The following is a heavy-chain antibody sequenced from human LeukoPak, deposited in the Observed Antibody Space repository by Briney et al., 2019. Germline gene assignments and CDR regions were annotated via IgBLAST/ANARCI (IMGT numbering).Heavy chain of an antibody. CDR2: IYYSGST. CDR3: ARGATAGIAARPFDL. J-gene: IGHJ2*01. D-gene: IGHD6-6*01. CDR1: GGSISSYY. Sequence: SETLSLTCTVSGGSISSYYWSWIRQPPGKGLEWIGYIYYSGSTNYNPSLKSRVTISVDTSKNQFSLKLSSVTAADTAVYYCARGATAGIAARPFDLWGRGTLVTVSS. V-gene: IGHV4-59*01.